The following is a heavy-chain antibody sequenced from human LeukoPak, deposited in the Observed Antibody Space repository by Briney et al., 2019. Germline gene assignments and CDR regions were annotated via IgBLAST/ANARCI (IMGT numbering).Heavy chain of an antibody. CDR1: GFTFHDYG. Sequence: GGSLRLSCAASGFTFHDYGMSWVRQVPGKGLDWVSGINWNSGNTGYADSVKGRFTISRDNAKNSLYLQMNDLRAEDTALYYCARVKACSSTTCPSDIWGLGTMVTVSS. CDR3: ARVKACSSTTCPSDI. J-gene: IGHJ3*02. CDR2: INWNSGNT. D-gene: IGHD2-2*01. V-gene: IGHV3-20*04.